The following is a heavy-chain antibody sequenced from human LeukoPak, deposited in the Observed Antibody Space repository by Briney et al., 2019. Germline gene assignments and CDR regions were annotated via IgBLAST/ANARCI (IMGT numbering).Heavy chain of an antibody. V-gene: IGHV4-61*01. CDR3: ATGAYSSSWYYYYGMDV. Sequence: SETLSLTCTVSGGSVSSGSYYWIWIRQPPGKGLEWIGYIYYSGSTNYNPSLKSRVTISVDTSKNRFSLKLSSVTAADTAVYYCATGAYSSSWYYYYGMDVWGQGTTVTVSS. CDR2: IYYSGST. CDR1: GGSVSSGSYY. J-gene: IGHJ6*02. D-gene: IGHD6-13*01.